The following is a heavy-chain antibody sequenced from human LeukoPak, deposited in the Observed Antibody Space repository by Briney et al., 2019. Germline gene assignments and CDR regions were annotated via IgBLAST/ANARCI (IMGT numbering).Heavy chain of an antibody. CDR1: GYTFTSYD. CDR2: MNPNSGNT. V-gene: IGHV1-8*01. Sequence: GASVKVSCKASGYTFTSYDINWVRQATGQGLEWMGWMNPNSGNTGYAQKFQGRATMTRNTSISTAYMELSSLRSEDTAVYYCATWGLGYSSPGYWGQGTLVTVSS. CDR3: ATWGLGYSSPGY. D-gene: IGHD3-22*01. J-gene: IGHJ4*02.